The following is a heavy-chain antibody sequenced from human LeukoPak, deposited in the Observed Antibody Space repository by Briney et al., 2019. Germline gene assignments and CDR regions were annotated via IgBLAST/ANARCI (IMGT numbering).Heavy chain of an antibody. CDR3: ARLKFYDSTGYSPGYYMDV. J-gene: IGHJ6*03. D-gene: IGHD3-22*01. CDR1: GGAIISYY. CDR2: IYPTGNT. V-gene: IGHV4-4*07. Sequence: PSETLSPTCSVSGGAIISYYWSWIRQPAGKGPEWIGRIYPTGNTDYNPSLKTRVTMSTDLSKEQFSLRLRSVTAADTAVYYCARLKFYDSTGYSPGYYMDVWGKGTAVTVSS.